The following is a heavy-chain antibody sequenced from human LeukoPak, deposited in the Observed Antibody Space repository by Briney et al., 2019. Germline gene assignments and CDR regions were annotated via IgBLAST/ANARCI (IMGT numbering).Heavy chain of an antibody. CDR1: GFTFSSYA. D-gene: IGHD2-15*01. V-gene: IGHV3-30*04. J-gene: IGHJ3*02. Sequence: PGGSLRLSCSASGFTFSSYAMHWVRQAPGKGLEWVAVISYDGSNKYYADSVKGRFTISRDNSKNTLYLQMNSLRAEDTAVYYCAREQDSRWYAFDIWGQGTMVTVSS. CDR3: AREQDSRWYAFDI. CDR2: ISYDGSNK.